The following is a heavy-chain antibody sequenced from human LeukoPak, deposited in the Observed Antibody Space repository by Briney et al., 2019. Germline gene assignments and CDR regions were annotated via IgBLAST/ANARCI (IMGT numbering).Heavy chain of an antibody. CDR3: ARDILTGYYRQNDY. D-gene: IGHD3-9*01. CDR2: FDPEDGET. J-gene: IGHJ4*02. CDR1: GYTLTELS. Sequence: ASVKVSCKVSGYTLTELSMHWVRQAPGKGLEWMGGFDPEDGETIYAQKFQGRVTITADESTSTAYMELSSLRSEDTAVYYCARDILTGYYRQNDYWGQGTLVTVSS. V-gene: IGHV1-24*01.